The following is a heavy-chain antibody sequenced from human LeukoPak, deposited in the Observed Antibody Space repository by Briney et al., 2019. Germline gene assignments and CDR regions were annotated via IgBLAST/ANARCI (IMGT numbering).Heavy chain of an antibody. D-gene: IGHD3-10*01. CDR3: ATMVRGAPFWYGVDV. V-gene: IGHV4-59*01. CDR2: MHDSGIS. Sequence: SETLSLTCSVPGGSISNYYCIWIRQPPGKGLEYIGYMHDSGISDYNPSLKSRVTISLDASKNQFSLRLSSVTAADTAVYHCATMVRGAPFWYGVDVWGQGTTVTVSS. CDR1: GGSISNYY. J-gene: IGHJ6*02.